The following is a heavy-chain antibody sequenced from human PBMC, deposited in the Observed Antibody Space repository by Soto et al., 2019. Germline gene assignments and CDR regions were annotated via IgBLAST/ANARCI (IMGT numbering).Heavy chain of an antibody. CDR1: LDYNW. CDR3: ATEGWWGRPI. D-gene: IGHD2-8*02. J-gene: IGHJ3*02. V-gene: IGHV3-7*01. Sequence: VESGGGLVQPGGSLRLSCGHVLDYNWMSWVRQAPGKGLEWVAKINPDGRDKVYVDSVRGPFTISRDNTKRSLYLQLDSPSDGDMVVYCCATEGWWGRPIWGQGPMVTVSS. CDR2: INPDGRDK.